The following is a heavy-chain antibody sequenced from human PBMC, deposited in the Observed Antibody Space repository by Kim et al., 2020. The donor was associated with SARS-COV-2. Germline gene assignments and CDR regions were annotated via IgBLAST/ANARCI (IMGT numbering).Heavy chain of an antibody. D-gene: IGHD3-16*01. J-gene: IGHJ3*02. V-gene: IGHV6-1*01. Sequence: DYAVSVKSRITINPDTSKNQFSLQLNSVTPEDTAVYYCARDLRGEVAFDIWGQGTMVTVSS. CDR3: ARDLRGEVAFDI.